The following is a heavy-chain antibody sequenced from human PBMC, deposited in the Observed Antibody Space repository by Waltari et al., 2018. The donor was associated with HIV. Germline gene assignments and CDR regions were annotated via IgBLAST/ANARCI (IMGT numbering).Heavy chain of an antibody. J-gene: IGHJ4*02. V-gene: IGHV4-34*01. CDR1: GVSFRGYY. CDR3: ARGGNYYGSGSYYKLDY. Sequence: QVQLQQWGAGLLKPSETLYLTCAVYGVSFRGYYWSWIRQSPGKGLEWIGEINHSGSTNYNPSLKSRVTMSVDTSKNQFSLKLSFVTAADTAVYYCARGGNYYGSGSYYKLDYWGQGTLVTVSS. D-gene: IGHD3-10*01. CDR2: INHSGST.